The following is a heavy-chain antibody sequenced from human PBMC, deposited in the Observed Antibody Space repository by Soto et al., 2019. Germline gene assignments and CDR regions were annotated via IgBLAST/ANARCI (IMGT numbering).Heavy chain of an antibody. Sequence: SVKVSCKASGGTLSSYTFSWVRQAPGQGLEWMGRVIPNLGVTNYAKKFQGRFTIVVDTSTSTAYVELNSLRYEDTAVYYCARDKGYCSDTSCPVFDEWGQGSLVTGSS. D-gene: IGHD2-15*01. CDR1: GGTLSSYT. V-gene: IGHV1-69*04. CDR3: ARDKGYCSDTSCPVFDE. J-gene: IGHJ4*02. CDR2: VIPNLGVT.